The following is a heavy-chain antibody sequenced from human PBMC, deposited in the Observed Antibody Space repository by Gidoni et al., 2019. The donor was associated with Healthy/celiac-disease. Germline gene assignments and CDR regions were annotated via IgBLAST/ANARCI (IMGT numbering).Heavy chain of an antibody. CDR2: IRSKAYGGTT. Sequence: EVQLVEPGGGLVPPGRSLRLSCTASGFPFGDYAMSWFRQAPGKGLAWVGFIRSKAYGGTTEYAASVKGRFTISRDDSKSIAYLQMNSLKTEDTAVYYCTRDTAMTYPVGAFDIWGQGTMVTVSS. J-gene: IGHJ3*02. D-gene: IGHD5-18*01. CDR3: TRDTAMTYPVGAFDI. V-gene: IGHV3-49*03. CDR1: GFPFGDYA.